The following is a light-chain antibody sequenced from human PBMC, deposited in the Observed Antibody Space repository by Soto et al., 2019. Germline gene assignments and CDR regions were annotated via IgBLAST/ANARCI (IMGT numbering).Light chain of an antibody. J-gene: IGLJ1*01. CDR2: EGS. CDR1: TYGFETYNQ. Sequence: QSVLTQPASMSGSPGQSITISCSGTTYGFETYNQVSWYQQHPGKAPKILMYEGSKRPSGVSNRFSGSKSGNTASLTISGLQAEDEADYFCSSYVGDSAYAFGTGTKVTVL. CDR3: SSYVGDSAYA. V-gene: IGLV2-23*01.